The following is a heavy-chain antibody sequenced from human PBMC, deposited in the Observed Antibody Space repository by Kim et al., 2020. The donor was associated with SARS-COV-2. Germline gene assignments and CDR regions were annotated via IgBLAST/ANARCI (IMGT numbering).Heavy chain of an antibody. Sequence: SSESGNKSYADSVKGRFTISRDTAKNSLYLQRNSLRAEDTAVYYCAGRLDYGGRGTLVTVSS. CDR3: AGRLDY. V-gene: IGHV3-48*01. D-gene: IGHD3-16*01. CDR2: SSESGNK. J-gene: IGHJ4*02.